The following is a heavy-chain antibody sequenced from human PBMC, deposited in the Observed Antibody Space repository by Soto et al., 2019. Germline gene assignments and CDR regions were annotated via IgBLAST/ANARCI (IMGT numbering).Heavy chain of an antibody. CDR3: ARLVGNSWLDH. V-gene: IGHV6-1*01. Sequence: QVQLQQSGPGLVKPSQTLSLTCAISGDSVSSNDAVWNWIRQSPSRGLEWLGRTYYRSIWQTEYAVSVKGRXTXNXYAATNPCSLQLTSVTPEDTAMYYCARLVGNSWLDHWGQGTLVTVSA. D-gene: IGHD6-6*01. CDR2: TYYRSIWQT. CDR1: GDSVSSNDAV. J-gene: IGHJ5*02.